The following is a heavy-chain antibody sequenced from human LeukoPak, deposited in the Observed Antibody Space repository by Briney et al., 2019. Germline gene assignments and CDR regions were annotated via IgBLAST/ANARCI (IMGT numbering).Heavy chain of an antibody. V-gene: IGHV3-53*01. CDR3: ARATHDYGDYYFDY. J-gene: IGHJ4*02. CDR1: GFTVCSNY. CDR2: IYSGGST. D-gene: IGHD4-17*01. Sequence: GGSLRLSCAASGFTVCSNYMSWVREAPGKGLEWVSVIYSGGSTYYADSVKGRFTISRDNSKNTLYLQMNSLRAEDTAVYYCARATHDYGDYYFDYWGQGTLVTVSS.